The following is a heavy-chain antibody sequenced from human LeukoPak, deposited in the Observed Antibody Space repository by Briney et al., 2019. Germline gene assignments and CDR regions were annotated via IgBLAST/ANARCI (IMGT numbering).Heavy chain of an antibody. J-gene: IGHJ4*02. D-gene: IGHD6-19*01. CDR1: GFTFSDYA. CDR3: VKDSVVVAGLVNYFDY. Sequence: GGSLRLSCAASGFTFSDYAMSWVRQAPGKGLEWVSAISGSGGDTFYTDSVKGRFTISRDNSKNTLYLQMKGLRAEDTAVYYCVKDSVVVAGLVNYFDYWGQGTLVTVSS. CDR2: ISGSGGDT. V-gene: IGHV3-23*01.